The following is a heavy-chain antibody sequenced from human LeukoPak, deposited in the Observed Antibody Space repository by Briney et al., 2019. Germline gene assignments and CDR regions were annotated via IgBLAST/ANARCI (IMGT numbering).Heavy chain of an antibody. J-gene: IGHJ4*02. D-gene: IGHD6-19*01. CDR1: GFTFNSYA. CDR3: ARDLWLVHTGDTGTDY. V-gene: IGHV3-23*01. Sequence: PGGSLTLSCAASGFTFNSYAMSWVRQAPGKGLEWVSAISGSGGSTYYADSVKGRFTISRDNSKNTLYLQMNSLRAEDTAVYYCARDLWLVHTGDTGTDYWGQGTLVTVSS. CDR2: ISGSGGST.